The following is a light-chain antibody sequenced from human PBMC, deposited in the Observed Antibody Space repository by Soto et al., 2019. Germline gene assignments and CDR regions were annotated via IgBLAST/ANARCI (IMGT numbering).Light chain of an antibody. J-gene: IGKJ1*01. CDR3: QQYNDWWT. CDR1: QSISSN. V-gene: IGKV3-15*01. CDR2: GAA. Sequence: EIVMTQSPATLSVSPGERATLSCRANQSISSNLAWYQQKPGQAPRLLIYGAATRATGVPGRFSGSGSGTEFTLTISSLQSEDFAVYYCQQYNDWWTFGQGTKVDIK.